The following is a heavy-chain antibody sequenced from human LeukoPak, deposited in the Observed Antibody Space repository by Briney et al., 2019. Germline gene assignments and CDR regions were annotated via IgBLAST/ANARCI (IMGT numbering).Heavy chain of an antibody. Sequence: ALVKVSCKASGYTFTSYYMHWVRQAPGQGLEWMGIINPSGGSTSYAQKFQGRVTMTRDTSTSTVYMELSSLRSEDTAVYYCQATARWYYYYGMDVWGQGTTVTVSS. CDR2: INPSGGST. CDR3: QATARWYYYYGMDV. J-gene: IGHJ6*02. CDR1: GYTFTSYY. D-gene: IGHD6-6*01. V-gene: IGHV1-46*01.